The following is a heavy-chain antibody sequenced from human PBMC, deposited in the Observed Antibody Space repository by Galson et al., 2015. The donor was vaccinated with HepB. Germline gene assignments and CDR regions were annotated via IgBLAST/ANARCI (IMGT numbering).Heavy chain of an antibody. V-gene: IGHV1-3*01. D-gene: IGHD6-19*01. Sequence: SVKVSCKASGYTFTSYAMHWVRQAPGQRLEWMGWINAGNGNTKYSQKFQGRVTITRDTSASTAYMELSSLRSEDTAVYYCARDLGYQWLVYNWFDPWGQGTLVTVSS. CDR2: INAGNGNT. CDR3: ARDLGYQWLVYNWFDP. J-gene: IGHJ5*02. CDR1: GYTFTSYA.